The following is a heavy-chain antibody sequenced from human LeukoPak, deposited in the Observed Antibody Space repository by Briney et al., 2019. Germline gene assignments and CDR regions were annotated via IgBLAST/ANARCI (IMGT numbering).Heavy chain of an antibody. CDR1: GYTLTELS. CDR2: FDPEDVET. Sequence: ASVKVSCKVSGYTLTELSMHWVRQAPGKGLEWMGGFDPEDVETIYAQKFQGRVTMTEDTSTDTAYMELSSLRSEDTAVYYCATQGYSSVAKHYFDYWGRGTLVTVSS. V-gene: IGHV1-24*01. CDR3: ATQGYSSVAKHYFDY. J-gene: IGHJ4*02. D-gene: IGHD6-19*01.